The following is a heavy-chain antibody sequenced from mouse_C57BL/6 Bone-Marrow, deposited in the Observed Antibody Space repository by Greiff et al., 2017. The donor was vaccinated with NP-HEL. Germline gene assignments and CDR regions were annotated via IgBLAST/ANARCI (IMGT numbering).Heavy chain of an antibody. Sequence: QVQLQQPGAELVKPGASVKMSCKASGYTFTSYWITWVKQRPGQGLEWIGDIYPGSGSTNYNEKFKSKATLTVDTSSSTAYMQLSSLTSEDSAVYYGARSGDYYYGSSSYFDYWGQGTTLTVSS. CDR3: ARSGDYYYGSSSYFDY. CDR1: GYTFTSYW. D-gene: IGHD1-1*01. CDR2: IYPGSGST. V-gene: IGHV1-55*01. J-gene: IGHJ2*01.